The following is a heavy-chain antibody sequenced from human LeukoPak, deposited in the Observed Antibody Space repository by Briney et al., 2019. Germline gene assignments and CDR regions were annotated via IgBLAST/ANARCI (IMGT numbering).Heavy chain of an antibody. D-gene: IGHD2-2*01. V-gene: IGHV4-39*01. Sequence: SETLSLTCTVSGGSISSSYYYWGWVRQPPGKGLEWIGSLYYSGWSTYYNPSLKSRVAISVDTSKNQFSLKLNSVTAADTAVYYCARLGCSSASCYPGNWGQGTLVTVSS. J-gene: IGHJ4*02. CDR2: LYYSGWST. CDR1: GGSISSSYYY. CDR3: ARLGCSSASCYPGN.